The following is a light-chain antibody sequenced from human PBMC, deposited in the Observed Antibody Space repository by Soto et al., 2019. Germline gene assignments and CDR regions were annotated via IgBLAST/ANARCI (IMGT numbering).Light chain of an antibody. V-gene: IGKV3-20*01. Sequence: EIVLTQSPGTLSLSPGERATLSCRASQSVSSSYLAWYQQKPGQAPWLLIYGASIRATGIPDRFSGSGSGTDFTLTISRLEPEDFAVYYCQQYGSSPLFGQGTRLEIK. CDR3: QQYGSSPL. J-gene: IGKJ5*01. CDR1: QSVSSSY. CDR2: GAS.